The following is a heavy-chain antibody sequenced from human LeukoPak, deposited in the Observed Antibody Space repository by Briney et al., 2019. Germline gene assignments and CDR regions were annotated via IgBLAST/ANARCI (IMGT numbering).Heavy chain of an antibody. Sequence: GASVKVSCKASGYTFTGYYMHWVRQAPGQGLEWMGWINPNSGGTNYAQKFQGRVTMTRDTSISTAYMELSRLRSDDTAVYYCARAQKPPSYDFWSGYYTGKGPFDYWGQGTLVTVSS. D-gene: IGHD3-3*01. CDR1: GYTFTGYY. V-gene: IGHV1-2*02. CDR2: INPNSGGT. J-gene: IGHJ4*02. CDR3: ARAQKPPSYDFWSGYYTGKGPFDY.